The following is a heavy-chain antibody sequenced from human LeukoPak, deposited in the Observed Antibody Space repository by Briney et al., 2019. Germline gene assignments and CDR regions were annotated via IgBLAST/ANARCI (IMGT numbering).Heavy chain of an antibody. J-gene: IGHJ3*02. D-gene: IGHD3-22*01. CDR3: ARHCDDSSGYWPADAFDI. CDR2: IYYSGST. V-gene: IGHV4-59*08. CDR1: GGSFSTYY. Sequence: PSETLSLTCTVSGGSFSTYYWSWIRQPPGKGLEWIGYIYYSGSTNYNPSLKSRVTISVDTSKNQFSLKLSSVTAADTAVYYCARHCDDSSGYWPADAFDIWGQGTMVTVSS.